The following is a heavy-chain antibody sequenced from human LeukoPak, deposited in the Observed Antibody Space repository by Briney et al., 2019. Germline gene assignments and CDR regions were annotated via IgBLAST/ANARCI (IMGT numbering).Heavy chain of an antibody. CDR1: GFTFSSYA. Sequence: GGSLRLSCTASGFTFSSYAMSWVRQAPGKGLEWISGISGSGASTYYADSVTGRFTISRDNSRNTLYLQMNSLRGDDTAVYYCAKDVGKWESLHFFDYWGQGTLVTVSS. V-gene: IGHV3-23*01. J-gene: IGHJ4*02. D-gene: IGHD1-26*01. CDR3: AKDVGKWESLHFFDY. CDR2: ISGSGAST.